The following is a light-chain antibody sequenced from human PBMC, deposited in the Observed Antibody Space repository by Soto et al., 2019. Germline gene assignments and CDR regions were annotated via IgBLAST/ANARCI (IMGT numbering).Light chain of an antibody. J-gene: IGKJ5*01. CDR3: QQRRNWPIT. CDR2: EAS. CDR1: QSVRNF. V-gene: IGKV3-11*01. Sequence: IVLTQSPATLSLSPGERATLSCRASQSVRNFLAWYQQKPGQAPRLLIYEASKTPTGIPARFSGSGSGTDFTLTISSLEPDDFAVYYCQQRRNWPITFGQGTRLEIK.